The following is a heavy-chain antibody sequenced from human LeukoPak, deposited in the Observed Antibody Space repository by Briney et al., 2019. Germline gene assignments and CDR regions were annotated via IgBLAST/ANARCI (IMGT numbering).Heavy chain of an antibody. V-gene: IGHV5-10-1*01. CDR2: SDPSDVYT. D-gene: IGHD3-22*01. CDR3: ARQLDYYDKRDY. CDR1: GYRFTNYG. J-gene: IGHJ4*02. Sequence: GESLKISCKGSGYRFTNYGISWVRQMPGKGLEWRGRSDPSDVYTNYGPSFLGHVTISADRSISTAYLQWHSLKASDTAMYYCARQLDYYDKRDYWGQGTLVTVAS.